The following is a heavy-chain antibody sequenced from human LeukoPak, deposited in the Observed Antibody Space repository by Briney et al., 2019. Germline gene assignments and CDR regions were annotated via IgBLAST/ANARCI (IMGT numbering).Heavy chain of an antibody. J-gene: IGHJ3*02. V-gene: IGHV3-23*01. CDR2: ISGSGGST. CDR3: AKGMTDHDAFDI. CDR1: GFTFSSYA. Sequence: PGGSLRLSCAASGFTFSSYAMSWVRQAPGKGLEGVSAISGSGGSTYYADSVKGRFTISRDNSKNTLYLQMNSLRAEDTAVYYCAKGMTDHDAFDIWGQGTMVTVSS.